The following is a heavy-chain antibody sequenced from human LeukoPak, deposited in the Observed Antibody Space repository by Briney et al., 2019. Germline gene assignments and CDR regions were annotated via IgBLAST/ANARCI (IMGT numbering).Heavy chain of an antibody. D-gene: IGHD3-16*01. CDR2: INEDGRVT. CDR1: GFTFSSYW. V-gene: IGHV3-74*01. J-gene: IGHJ4*02. CDR3: ARDLRGIHDY. Sequence: GGSLRLSCAASGFTFSSYWVHWVRQSQEKRLVWVSRINEDGRVTDYADSVKGRFTISRDNARNTLYLQMHSLRVEDTAVYYCARDLRGIHDYWGQGTLVTVSS.